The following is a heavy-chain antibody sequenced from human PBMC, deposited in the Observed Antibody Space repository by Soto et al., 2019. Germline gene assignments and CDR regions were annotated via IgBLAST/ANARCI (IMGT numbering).Heavy chain of an antibody. D-gene: IGHD3-10*01. J-gene: IGHJ6*02. V-gene: IGHV1-69*01. CDR2: IIPIFGTT. Sequence: QGQLVQAGAEVKKPGSSVRISCRASGGTFSNDAVSWVRQAPGQGLQWMGAIIPIFGTTYHAQKFQGRLTITADESTATAYMELRSVTSEDAAVYYCAPGLRTGNYGMDVWGQGTAVTVSS. CDR3: APGLRTGNYGMDV. CDR1: GGTFSNDA.